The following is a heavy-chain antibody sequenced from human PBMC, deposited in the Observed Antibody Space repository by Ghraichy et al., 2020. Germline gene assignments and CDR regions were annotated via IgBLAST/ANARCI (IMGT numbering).Heavy chain of an antibody. Sequence: ASVKVTCKASGYIFTTYYIYWVRQAPGQGLEWMGWINPNSGGTNYAQRFQGRVTMTRDTSINTAYMELSRLRSDDTAVYYCASEKFAGNNWFDPWGQGTLVTVSS. D-gene: IGHD3-10*01. J-gene: IGHJ5*02. V-gene: IGHV1-2*02. CDR1: GYIFTTYY. CDR2: INPNSGGT. CDR3: ASEKFAGNNWFDP.